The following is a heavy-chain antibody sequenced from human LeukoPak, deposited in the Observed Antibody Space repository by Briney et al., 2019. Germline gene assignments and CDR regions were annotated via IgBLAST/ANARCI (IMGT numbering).Heavy chain of an antibody. D-gene: IGHD2-2*01. V-gene: IGHV3-7*01. CDR1: GFTFSSDW. Sequence: GGSLRLSCAASGFTFSSDWMSWVRQAPGKGLEWVANIKQDGSEKYYVDSVKGRLTISRDNAKNSLYLQMNSLRAEDTAVYYCASGVSSTSCYVDYWGQGTLVTVSS. CDR2: IKQDGSEK. CDR3: ASGVSSTSCYVDY. J-gene: IGHJ4*02.